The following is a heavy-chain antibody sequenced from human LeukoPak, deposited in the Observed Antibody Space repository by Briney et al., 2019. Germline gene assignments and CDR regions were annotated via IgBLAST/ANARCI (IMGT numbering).Heavy chain of an antibody. J-gene: IGHJ4*02. Sequence: HAGGSLRLSCAASGFTFSSYAMSWVRQAPGKGLEWVSAISGSGGSTYYADSVKGRFTISRDNSKNTLYLQMNSLRAEDTAVYYCAKDAIYGLLWFGELFQFDYWGQGTLVTVSS. V-gene: IGHV3-23*01. CDR1: GFTFSSYA. CDR3: AKDAIYGLLWFGELFQFDY. CDR2: ISGSGGST. D-gene: IGHD3-10*01.